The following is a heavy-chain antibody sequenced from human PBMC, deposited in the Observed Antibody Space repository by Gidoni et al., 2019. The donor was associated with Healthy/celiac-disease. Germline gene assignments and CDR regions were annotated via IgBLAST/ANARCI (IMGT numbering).Heavy chain of an antibody. CDR1: GLSPSTSGVG. Sequence: QITLKESGPKLVKPTQTLTLTSTSSGLSPSTSGVGVGWIRQPPGKALEWLALIYWDDDKRYSPSLKSRLTITKDTSKNQVVLTMTNMDPVDTATYYCAHRRYMYSSGSLNWFDPWGQGTLVTVSS. V-gene: IGHV2-5*02. CDR2: IYWDDDK. J-gene: IGHJ5*02. CDR3: AHRRYMYSSGSLNWFDP. D-gene: IGHD6-19*01.